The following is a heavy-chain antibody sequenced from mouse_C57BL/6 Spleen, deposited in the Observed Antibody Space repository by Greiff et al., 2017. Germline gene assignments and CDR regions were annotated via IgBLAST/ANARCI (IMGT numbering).Heavy chain of an antibody. CDR2: ISYDGSN. CDR3: ARGDDNYVYAMDY. J-gene: IGHJ4*01. V-gene: IGHV3-6*01. Sequence: VQLQQSGPGLVKPSQSLSLTCSVTGYSITSGYYWNWIRQFPGNQLEWMGYISYDGSNNYNPSLKNRISITRDTSKNQFFLKLNSVTAEDTATYYCARGDDNYVYAMDYWGQGTSVTVAS. CDR1: GYSITSGYY. D-gene: IGHD2-1*01.